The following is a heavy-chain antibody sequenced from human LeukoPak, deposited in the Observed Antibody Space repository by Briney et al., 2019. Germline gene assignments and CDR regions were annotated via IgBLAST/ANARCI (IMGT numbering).Heavy chain of an antibody. J-gene: IGHJ6*03. D-gene: IGHD3-10*01. CDR3: ARYSTITMVRGVYYYYYMDV. V-gene: IGHV4-59*12. CDR2: IYYSGST. Sequence: PSETLSLTCTVSGGSISSYYWSWIRQPPGKGLEWIGYIYYSGSTNYNPSLKSRVTIPVDTSKNQFSLKLSSVTAADTAVYYCARYSTITMVRGVYYYYYMDVWGKGTTVTVSS. CDR1: GGSISSYY.